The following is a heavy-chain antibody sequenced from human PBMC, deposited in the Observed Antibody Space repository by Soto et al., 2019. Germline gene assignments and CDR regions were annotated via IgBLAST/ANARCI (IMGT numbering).Heavy chain of an antibody. CDR3: ARSIAVAGNDAFDI. J-gene: IGHJ3*02. V-gene: IGHV4-59*01. Sequence: SETLSLTCTVSGGSISSYYWSWIRQPPGKGLEWIGYIYYSGSTNYNPSLKSRVTISVDTSKNQFSLKLSSVTAADTAVYYCARSIAVAGNDAFDIWGQGTMVTFSS. D-gene: IGHD6-19*01. CDR2: IYYSGST. CDR1: GGSISSYY.